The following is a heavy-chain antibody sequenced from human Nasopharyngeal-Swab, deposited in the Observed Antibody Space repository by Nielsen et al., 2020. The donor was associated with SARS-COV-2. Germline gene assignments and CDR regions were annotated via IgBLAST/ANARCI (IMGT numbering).Heavy chain of an antibody. CDR3: ARWGVDCSSTDCKDAFDI. Sequence: SETLSLTCTVSGGSMSSYYWNWIRQPPGKGLGWVGYSYYSGSTNYNPSLKSRVTISVDTSKNQLSLKLSSVTAADTAVYYCARWGVDCSSTDCKDAFDIWGQGTMVTVSS. J-gene: IGHJ3*02. CDR1: GGSMSSYY. CDR2: SYYSGST. D-gene: IGHD2-2*01. V-gene: IGHV4-59*08.